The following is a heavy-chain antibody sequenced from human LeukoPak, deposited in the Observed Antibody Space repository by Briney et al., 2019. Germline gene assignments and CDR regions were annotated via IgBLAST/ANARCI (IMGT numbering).Heavy chain of an antibody. Sequence: SETLSLTCTVSGGSISSYYWSWIRQPPGKGLEWIGYIYYSGSTNYNPSLKSRVTISVDTSKNQFSLKLSSVTAADTAVYYCARDIAAAGKEDYYYYYGTDVWGQGTTVTVSS. CDR3: ARDIAAAGKEDYYYYYGTDV. J-gene: IGHJ6*02. V-gene: IGHV4-59*12. D-gene: IGHD6-13*01. CDR2: IYYSGST. CDR1: GGSISSYY.